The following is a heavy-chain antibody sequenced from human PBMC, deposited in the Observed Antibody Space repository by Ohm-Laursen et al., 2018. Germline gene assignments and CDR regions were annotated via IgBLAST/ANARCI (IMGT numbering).Heavy chain of an antibody. D-gene: IGHD3-10*01. CDR2: IYSSGST. CDR1: GDSISSYY. Sequence: SDTLSLTCTVSGDSISSYYWSWIRQPAGKGLEWIGRIYSSGSTNYNPSLKSRVTMSVDTSKSQFSLKVNSVTAADTAVYYCARQDYYNSGFDYWGQGTLVTVSS. J-gene: IGHJ4*02. CDR3: ARQDYYNSGFDY. V-gene: IGHV4-4*07.